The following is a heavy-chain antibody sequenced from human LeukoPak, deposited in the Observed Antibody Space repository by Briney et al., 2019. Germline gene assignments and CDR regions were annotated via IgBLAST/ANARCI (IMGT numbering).Heavy chain of an antibody. CDR1: GFTFSSYG. J-gene: IGHJ4*02. CDR2: ISYDGSNK. V-gene: IGHV3-30*18. Sequence: GRSLRLSFAASGFTFSSYGMHWVRQAPGKGLEWVAVISYDGSNKYYADSVKGRFTISRDNSKNTLYLQMNSLRAEDTAVYYCAKDIYYYDSSGYSLDYWGQGTLVTVSS. CDR3: AKDIYYYDSSGYSLDY. D-gene: IGHD3-22*01.